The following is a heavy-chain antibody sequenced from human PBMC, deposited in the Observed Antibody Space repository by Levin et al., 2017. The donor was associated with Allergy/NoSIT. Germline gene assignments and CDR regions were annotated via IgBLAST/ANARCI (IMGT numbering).Heavy chain of an antibody. V-gene: IGHV3-48*01. Sequence: SVRGRFTISRDNGKQSLHLQMFSLRAEDTAVYYCARDRGTLTAPRGKIDYWGQGTLVTVSS. D-gene: IGHD4-11*01. CDR3: ARDRGTLTAPRGKIDY. J-gene: IGHJ4*02.